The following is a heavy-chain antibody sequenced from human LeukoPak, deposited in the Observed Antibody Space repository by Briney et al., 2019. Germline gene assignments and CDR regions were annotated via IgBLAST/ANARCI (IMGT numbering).Heavy chain of an antibody. CDR3: GRAGGGDDY. CDR2: MNPNSGNT. D-gene: IGHD3-16*01. J-gene: IGHJ4*02. Sequence: ASVKVSCKASGYTFTSYDINWVRQATGQGLEWMGWMNPNSGNTGYAQKFQGRVTMTRNTSIITAYRELSSLRSDDTAGFYLGRAGGGDDYWGQGTLVTVSS. V-gene: IGHV1-8*01. CDR1: GYTFTSYD.